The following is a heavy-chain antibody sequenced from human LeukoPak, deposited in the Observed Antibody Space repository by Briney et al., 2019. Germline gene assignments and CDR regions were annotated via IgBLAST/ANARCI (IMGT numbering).Heavy chain of an antibody. Sequence: GGSLRLSCAASGFTFDDYGMSWVRQAPGKGLEWVSGINWNGGSTGYADSVKGRFTISRDNAKNSLYLQMNSLRAEDTALYYCARVYYGSGSYPSDYWGQGTLVTVSS. D-gene: IGHD3-10*01. J-gene: IGHJ4*02. CDR2: INWNGGST. CDR1: GFTFDDYG. V-gene: IGHV3-20*04. CDR3: ARVYYGSGSYPSDY.